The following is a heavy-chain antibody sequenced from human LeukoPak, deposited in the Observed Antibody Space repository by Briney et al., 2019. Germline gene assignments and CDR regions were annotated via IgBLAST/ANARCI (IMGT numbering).Heavy chain of an antibody. CDR1: GGTFSSFA. D-gene: IGHD2-2*01. V-gene: IGHV1-69*13. CDR3: ARGRYCSSTSCPWGY. Sequence: ASVKVSCKASGGTFSSFAISWVRQAPGQGLEWMGGIFPIFGTANYAQKFQGRVTITADESTSTAYMELSSLGSEDTAVYYCARGRYCSSTSCPWGYWGQGTLVTVSS. J-gene: IGHJ4*02. CDR2: IFPIFGTA.